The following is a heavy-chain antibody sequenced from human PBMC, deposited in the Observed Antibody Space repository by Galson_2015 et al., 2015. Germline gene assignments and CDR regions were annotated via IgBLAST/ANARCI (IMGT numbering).Heavy chain of an antibody. CDR2: IYPGDSDT. J-gene: IGHJ5*02. D-gene: IGHD3-10*01. CDR1: GYSFATHW. CDR3: ARAVYGSGSHYGDH. Sequence: QSGAEVKKSGEFLKISCKGSGYSFATHWIAWVRQMPGKGLEWMGVIYPGDSDTRYSPSFQGQVTISVDKSISTAYLQWSSLKASDTAMYYCARAVYGSGSHYGDHWAQGTLVTVSS. V-gene: IGHV5-51*01.